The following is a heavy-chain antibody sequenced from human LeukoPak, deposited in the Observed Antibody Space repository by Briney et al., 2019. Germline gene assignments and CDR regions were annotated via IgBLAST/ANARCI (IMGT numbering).Heavy chain of an antibody. D-gene: IGHD3-10*01. V-gene: IGHV4-39*07. CDR1: GGSISSSSYY. CDR2: IYYSGST. Sequence: SETLSLTCTVSGGSISSSSYYWGWIRQPPGKGLEWIGSIYYSGSTYYNPSLKSRVTISVDTSKNQFSLKLSSVTAADTAVYYCARVASYYYGSGSLHFDYWGQGTLVTVSS. J-gene: IGHJ4*02. CDR3: ARVASYYYGSGSLHFDY.